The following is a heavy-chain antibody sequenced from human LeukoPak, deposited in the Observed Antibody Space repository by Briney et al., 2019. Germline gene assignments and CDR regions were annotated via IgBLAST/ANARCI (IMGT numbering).Heavy chain of an antibody. D-gene: IGHD3-22*01. J-gene: IGHJ3*02. V-gene: IGHV3-23*01. Sequence: PGGSLRLSCAASGFTFSNYAMSWVRQAPGKGLEWVSTLSGTGGSTYYADSVKGRFTISRDNSKNTLYLQVSSLRAEDTAVYYCATSTYYYDSPDAFDIWGQGTMVTVSS. CDR2: LSGTGGST. CDR1: GFTFSNYA. CDR3: ATSTYYYDSPDAFDI.